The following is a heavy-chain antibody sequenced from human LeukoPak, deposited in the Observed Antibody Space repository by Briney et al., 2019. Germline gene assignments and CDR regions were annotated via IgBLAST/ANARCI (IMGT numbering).Heavy chain of an antibody. CDR1: GGSISSYY. V-gene: IGHV4-59*01. Sequence: SETLSLTCTVSGGSISSYYWSWIRQPPGKGLEWIGYIYYSGSTNYNPSLESRVTISVDTSKNQFSLKLSSVTAADTAVYYCARDPGIAAAPGAFDIWGQGTMVTVSS. J-gene: IGHJ3*02. D-gene: IGHD6-13*01. CDR2: IYYSGST. CDR3: ARDPGIAAAPGAFDI.